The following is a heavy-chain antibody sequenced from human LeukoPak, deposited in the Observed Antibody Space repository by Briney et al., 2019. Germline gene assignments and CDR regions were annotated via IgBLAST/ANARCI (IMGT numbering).Heavy chain of an antibody. CDR3: ARPSLTGYGLGYYGMDV. J-gene: IGHJ6*02. CDR1: GGSITSDEYY. CDR2: MSYNGSA. D-gene: IGHD3-9*01. V-gene: IGHV4-30-4*01. Sequence: PSETLSLTCTVSGGSITSDEYYWSWIRQSPGKGLEWIGYMSYNGSAYYNPSLKSRVTISVDTSKNQFSLKLTSVTAADAAVYYCARPSLTGYGLGYYGMDVWGPGTTVTVSS.